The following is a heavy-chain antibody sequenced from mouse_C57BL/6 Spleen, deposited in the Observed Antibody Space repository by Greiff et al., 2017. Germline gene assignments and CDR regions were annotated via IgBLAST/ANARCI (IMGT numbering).Heavy chain of an antibody. D-gene: IGHD3-2*02. CDR1: GYSFTGYY. J-gene: IGHJ2*01. V-gene: IGHV1-42*01. Sequence: VQLQQSGPELVKPGASVKISCKASGYSFTGYYMNWVKRSPEKSLEWIGELNPSTGGTTYNQKFKAKATLTVDKSSSTAYLQLKSLTSEDSAVYYCARVRDSSGYYFDYWGQGTTLTVSS. CDR3: ARVRDSSGYYFDY. CDR2: LNPSTGGT.